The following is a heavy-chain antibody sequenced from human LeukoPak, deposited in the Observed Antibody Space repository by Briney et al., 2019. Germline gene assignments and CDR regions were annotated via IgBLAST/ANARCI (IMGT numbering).Heavy chain of an antibody. D-gene: IGHD3-22*01. CDR1: GFTFSSYA. Sequence: GGSLRLSCAASGFTFSSYAMSWVRQAPGKGLEWVSAISGGGASTYYADSVKGRFTVSRDNSKNTLYLQMNSLRAEDTAVYYCAKDSTYYYDSSAYCSYFDYWGQGTLVTVSS. CDR3: AKDSTYYYDSSAYCSYFDY. CDR2: ISGGGAST. V-gene: IGHV3-23*01. J-gene: IGHJ4*02.